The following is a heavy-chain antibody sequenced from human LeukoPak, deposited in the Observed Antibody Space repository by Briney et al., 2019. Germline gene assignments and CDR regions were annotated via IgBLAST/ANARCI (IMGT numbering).Heavy chain of an antibody. V-gene: IGHV4-39*07. CDR1: GGSISSSSCY. CDR2: IYYSGST. J-gene: IGHJ4*02. Sequence: PSETLSLTCTVSGGSISSSSCYWGWIRQPPGKGLEWIGSIYYSGSTYYNPSLKSRVTLSVDTSKNQFSLKLSSVTAADTAVYYCAREDCGGDCYSAGSDYWGQGTLVTVSS. CDR3: AREDCGGDCYSAGSDY. D-gene: IGHD2-21*02.